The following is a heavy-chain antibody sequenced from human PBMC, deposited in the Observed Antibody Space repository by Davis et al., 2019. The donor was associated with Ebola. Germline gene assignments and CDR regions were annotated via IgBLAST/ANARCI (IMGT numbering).Heavy chain of an antibody. D-gene: IGHD3-3*01. CDR3: AKVVSSITIFGHHFDY. V-gene: IGHV3-23*05. J-gene: IGHJ4*02. CDR1: GFTLSGNA. CDR2: IRGNGNT. Sequence: GESLKISCAASGFTLSGNAITWVRQAPGRGLEWVSDIRGNGNTHYADSVKGRFTIPRDDPKSMVYVQMNNLRVEDTAVYYCAKVVSSITIFGHHFDYWGQGTLVTVSS.